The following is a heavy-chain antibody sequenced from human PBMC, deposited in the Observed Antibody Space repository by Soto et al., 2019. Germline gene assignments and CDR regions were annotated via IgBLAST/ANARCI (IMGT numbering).Heavy chain of an antibody. D-gene: IGHD2-21*01. CDR3: TIGSWSGEVFDI. CDR2: IIPMLGIA. V-gene: IGHV1-69*02. Sequence: QVQLVQCGAEVKKPGSAVKVSCKDSGGTFSTYSMFWVRQAPGQGLEWMGRIIPMLGIANYAQKFQGRVTITADKSTGTAYMELSSLRSEDTALYYCTIGSWSGEVFDIWGQGTMVTVSS. J-gene: IGHJ3*02. CDR1: GGTFSTYS.